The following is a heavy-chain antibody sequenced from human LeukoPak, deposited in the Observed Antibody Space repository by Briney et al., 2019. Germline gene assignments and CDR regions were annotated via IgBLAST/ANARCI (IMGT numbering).Heavy chain of an antibody. CDR2: IYHSGST. J-gene: IGHJ4*02. V-gene: IGHV4-38-2*02. Sequence: PSETLSLTCTVSGYSISSGYYWGWIRQPPGKGLEWIGSIYHSGSTYYNPSLKSRVTISVDTTKNQFSLKLSSVTAADTAVYYCARNPYPGNPCFDYWGQGTLVTVSS. CDR3: ARNPYPGNPCFDY. D-gene: IGHD1-14*01. CDR1: GYSISSGYY.